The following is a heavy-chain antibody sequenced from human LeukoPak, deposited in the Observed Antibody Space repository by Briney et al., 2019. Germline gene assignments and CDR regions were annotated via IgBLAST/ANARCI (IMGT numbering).Heavy chain of an antibody. V-gene: IGHV3-30*01. Sequence: PGRSLRLSCVASGFTFSRNVLHWVRQAPGKGLEWVATISYDGNNKFHADSVKGRFTISRDNSRNTVYLQMDSLRPEDTAVYHCAKGGIPIGHYYYFYYMDVWGNGTTVTVSS. CDR3: AKGGIPIGHYYYFYYMDV. CDR2: ISYDGNNK. D-gene: IGHD3-10*01. CDR1: GFTFSRNV. J-gene: IGHJ6*03.